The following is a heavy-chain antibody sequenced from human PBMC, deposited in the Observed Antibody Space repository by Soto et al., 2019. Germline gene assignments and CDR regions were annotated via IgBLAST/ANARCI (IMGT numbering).Heavy chain of an antibody. V-gene: IGHV3-23*01. CDR1: GFTFSNYA. D-gene: IGHD3-10*01. CDR2: ISGSGATT. Sequence: EVQLLESGGGLVQPGGSLRLSCAASGFTFSNYAMIWVRQSPGKGLEWVSSISGSGATTYYADSVKGRFTISRDNAKNTLYLQMNSLRAEDTAVYYCAQDSLYYSVSGLSKGLDYWGQGTLVTVSA. CDR3: AQDSLYYSVSGLSKGLDY. J-gene: IGHJ4*02.